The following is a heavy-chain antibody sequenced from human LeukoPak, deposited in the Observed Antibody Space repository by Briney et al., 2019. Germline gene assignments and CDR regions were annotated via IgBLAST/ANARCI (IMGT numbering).Heavy chain of an antibody. CDR1: GASISSYY. CDR2: VFYTGST. CDR3: ARLTYPGGTTWYFDY. J-gene: IGHJ4*02. D-gene: IGHD1-14*01. Sequence: SETLSLTCSVPGASISSYYWSWIRQPPGKGLEWIAYVFYTGSTKNNPSLKSRVSTSVDRSKNQFSLNLSSVTAAATAENYCARLTYPGGTTWYFDYWGQGTLVIVSS. V-gene: IGHV4-59*08.